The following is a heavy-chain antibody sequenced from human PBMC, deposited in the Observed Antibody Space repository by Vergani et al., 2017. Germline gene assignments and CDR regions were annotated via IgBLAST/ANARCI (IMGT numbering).Heavy chain of an antibody. V-gene: IGHV1-69*04. CDR1: GGTFSSYA. D-gene: IGHD2-21*01. CDR2: IIPILGIA. J-gene: IGHJ5*02. Sequence: VKRGKSGAEVKKPGSSVKVSCKASGGTFSSYAISWVRQAPGQGLEWMGRIIPILGIANYAQKFQGRVTITADKSTSTAYMELSSLRAEDTAVYYCARDLNCGGECYWFDPWGQGTLVTVSS. CDR3: ARDLNCGGECYWFDP.